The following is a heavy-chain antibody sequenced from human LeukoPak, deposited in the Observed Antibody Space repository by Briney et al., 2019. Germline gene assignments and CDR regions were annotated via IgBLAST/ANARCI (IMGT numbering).Heavy chain of an antibody. Sequence: GGSLRLSCAASGFTFSSYAMSWVRQAPGKGLEWVSSISGSGGNTYFADSVKGRFTISRDNSKNTLDLQMNSLRAEDTAVYYCARGRSKYDALTGHFDYWGQGTLVTVSS. V-gene: IGHV3-23*01. CDR3: ARGRSKYDALTGHFDY. CDR1: GFTFSSYA. CDR2: ISGSGGNT. D-gene: IGHD3-9*01. J-gene: IGHJ4*02.